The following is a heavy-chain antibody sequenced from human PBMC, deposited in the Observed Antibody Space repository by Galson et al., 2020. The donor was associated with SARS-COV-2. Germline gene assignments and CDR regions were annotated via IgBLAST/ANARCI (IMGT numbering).Heavy chain of an antibody. CDR1: GFTFSIHA. V-gene: IGHV3-33*01. CDR3: ARDGQTSSGWAFDY. Sequence: GESLKISCAASGFTFSIHAMHWVRQAPGKGLEWVAQIFSDGSDKYYGDSVKGRFTISRDSSKNTVYLQMNNLRADDTAVYYCARDGQTSSGWAFDYWGQGTLVTVSS. D-gene: IGHD6-19*01. J-gene: IGHJ4*02. CDR2: IFSDGSDK.